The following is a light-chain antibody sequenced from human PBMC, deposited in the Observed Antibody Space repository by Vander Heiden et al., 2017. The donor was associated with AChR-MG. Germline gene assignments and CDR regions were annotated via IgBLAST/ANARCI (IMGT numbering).Light chain of an antibody. J-gene: IGLJ3*02. Sequence: QSVLTQPPSVSGAPGQRVTISCTGSSSNIGTGYDVHWYQQLPGTAPKLLSYGNSNRPSGVPDRFSGSKSGTSASLAITGLQAEDEADYYGQSYDSSLSGSGGLGGGTQLT. CDR1: SSNIGTGYD. CDR3: QSYDSSLSGSGG. CDR2: GNS. V-gene: IGLV1-40*01.